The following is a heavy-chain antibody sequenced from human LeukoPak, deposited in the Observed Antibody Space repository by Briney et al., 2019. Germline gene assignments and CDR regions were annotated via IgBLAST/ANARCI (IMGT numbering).Heavy chain of an antibody. CDR3: ARDKGVERLGGVYFDS. D-gene: IGHD1-26*01. Sequence: SETLSLTCTVSGDSLNTYDWDWIRQPAGKGLEWIGRIHHSGATNYNPSLKSRVTMSVDTSKNQFSLILRSVTAADTAVYYCARDKGVERLGGVYFDSWGQGTLVIVSS. V-gene: IGHV4-4*07. CDR1: GDSLNTYD. J-gene: IGHJ4*02. CDR2: IHHSGAT.